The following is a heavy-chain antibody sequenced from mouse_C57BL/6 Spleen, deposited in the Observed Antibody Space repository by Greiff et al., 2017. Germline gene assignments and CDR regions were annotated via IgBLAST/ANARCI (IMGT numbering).Heavy chain of an antibody. CDR3: ARSPGSSHWYFAV. CDR2: IHPNSGST. D-gene: IGHD1-1*01. J-gene: IGHJ1*03. Sequence: QVQLQQPGAELVKPGASVKLSCKASGYTFTSYWMHWVKQRPGQGLEWIGMIHPNSGSTNYNEKFKSKATLTVNKSSSTAYMQLSSLTSEDSAVYYCARSPGSSHWYFAVWGTGTTVTVSA. CDR1: GYTFTSYW. V-gene: IGHV1-64*01.